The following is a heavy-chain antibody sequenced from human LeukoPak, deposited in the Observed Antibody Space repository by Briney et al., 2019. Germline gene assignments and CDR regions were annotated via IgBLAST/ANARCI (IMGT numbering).Heavy chain of an antibody. CDR1: GYTFTGYY. CDR3: ARDRSTTIFGVAES. Sequence: ASVKVSCKASGYTFTGYYMHWVRQAPGQGLEWMGWINPNSGGTNYAQNFQGRVTLTRDTSISTAYMELSRLKSDDTAFYYYARDRSTTIFGVAESWGQGTLVTVSS. V-gene: IGHV1-2*02. J-gene: IGHJ5*02. CDR2: INPNSGGT. D-gene: IGHD3-3*01.